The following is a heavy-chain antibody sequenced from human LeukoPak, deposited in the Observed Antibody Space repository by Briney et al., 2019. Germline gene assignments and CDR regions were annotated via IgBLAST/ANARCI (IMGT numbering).Heavy chain of an antibody. V-gene: IGHV4-59*01. Sequence: PSETLSLTCTVSGGSISSYYWSWIRQPPGKGLEWIGYIYYSGRTNYNPSLKSRVTISVDTSKNQFSLKLSSVPAADTAVYYCARDRGMVRGVIYYFDYWGQGTLVTVSS. CDR1: GGSISSYY. D-gene: IGHD3-10*01. CDR2: IYYSGRT. CDR3: ARDRGMVRGVIYYFDY. J-gene: IGHJ4*02.